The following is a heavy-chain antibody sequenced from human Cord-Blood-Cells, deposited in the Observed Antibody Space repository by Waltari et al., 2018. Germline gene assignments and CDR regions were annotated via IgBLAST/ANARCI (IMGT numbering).Heavy chain of an antibody. V-gene: IGHV4-38-2*01. CDR3: ARIEAYDFWSGYFDY. Sequence: QVQLQESGPGLVTPSETLSLTCAVSGYSISSGYDWGWIRQPPGKGLEWIGSIYHSGSTYYNPSLKSRVTISVDTSKNQFSLKLSSVTAADTAVYYCARIEAYDFWSGYFDYWGQGTLVTVSS. CDR2: IYHSGST. D-gene: IGHD3-3*01. J-gene: IGHJ4*02. CDR1: GYSISSGYD.